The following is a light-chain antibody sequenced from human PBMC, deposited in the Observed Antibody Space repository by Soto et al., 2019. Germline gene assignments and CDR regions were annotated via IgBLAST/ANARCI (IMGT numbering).Light chain of an antibody. CDR1: SSDVGGYNY. V-gene: IGLV2-14*01. J-gene: IGLJ2*01. CDR2: DVS. CDR3: SAYTSNSTPVV. Sequence: QSVLTQPASVSGSPGQSITIPFTGTSSDVGGYNYVSWYQQHPGKAPQLMIYDVSNRPSGVSNRFSGSKSRNTASLTISGVHAKDEDDYYSSAYTSNSTPVVFGGGTKLTVL.